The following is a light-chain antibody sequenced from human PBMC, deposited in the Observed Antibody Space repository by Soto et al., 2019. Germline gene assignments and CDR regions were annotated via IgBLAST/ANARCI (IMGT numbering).Light chain of an antibody. J-gene: IGLJ1*01. CDR3: SSYSSSSTYV. CDR2: DVC. V-gene: IGLV2-14*01. CDR1: SSDVGGYNY. Sequence: QSVLTQPASVSGSPGQSITIACTGTSSDVGGYNYVSWYQQYPGKAPRLVISDVCNRPSGVSKRLSGTKSHIAASLTISRLQGEDEADYYCSSYSSSSTYVFGPGTKVTLL.